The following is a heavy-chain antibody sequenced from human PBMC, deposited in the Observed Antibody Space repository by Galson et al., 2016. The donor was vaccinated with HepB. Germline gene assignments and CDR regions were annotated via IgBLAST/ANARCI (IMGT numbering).Heavy chain of an antibody. CDR1: GFTFSSYA. CDR2: IGSRSSPI. D-gene: IGHD3-22*01. J-gene: IGHJ4*02. CDR3: ARQAYYDSSGYYYPLGY. Sequence: SLRLSCAASGFTFSSYALNWVRQAPGKGLEWVSYIGSRSSPIHYADSVKGRFTISRDNSKNTLYLQMNSLRAEDTAVYYCARQAYYDSSGYYYPLGYWGQGTLVTVSS. V-gene: IGHV3-48*01.